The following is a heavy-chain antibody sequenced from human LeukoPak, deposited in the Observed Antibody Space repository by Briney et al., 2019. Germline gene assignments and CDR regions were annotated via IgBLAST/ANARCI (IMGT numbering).Heavy chain of an antibody. D-gene: IGHD3-10*01. CDR1: GGTFSSYA. CDR2: IIPIFGTA. J-gene: IGHJ6*03. Sequence: ASVKVSCKASGGTFSSYAISRVRQAPGQGLEWMGGIIPIFGTANYAQKFQGRVTITADKSTSTAYMELSSLRSEDTAVYYCARVFMEVRGVIISRYYYMDVWGKGTTVTVSS. CDR3: ARVFMEVRGVIISRYYYMDV. V-gene: IGHV1-69*06.